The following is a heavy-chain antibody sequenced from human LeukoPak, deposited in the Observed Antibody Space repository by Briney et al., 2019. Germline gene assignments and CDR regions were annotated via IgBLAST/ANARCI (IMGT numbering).Heavy chain of an antibody. CDR2: IYSGGDT. Sequence: GGSLRLSCAGSGFSVTNYFMSWVRRAPGKGLEWVSVIYSGGDTFHADSVKGRFILSRDISKNTLYLQMNSLRADDTAVYYCTRDPDGWGQGTLVTVSS. CDR3: TRDPDG. CDR1: GFSVTNYF. V-gene: IGHV3-66*01. J-gene: IGHJ4*02.